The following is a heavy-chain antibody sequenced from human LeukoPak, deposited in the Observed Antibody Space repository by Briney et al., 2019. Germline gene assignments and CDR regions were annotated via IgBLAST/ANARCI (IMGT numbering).Heavy chain of an antibody. Sequence: PSETLSLTCTVSGGSISSGSYCWSWIRQPAGKELEWIGHIHTSGSTNYNPSLKSRVTISVDTSKNQFSLKLSSVTAADTAVYYCARGGLRYSNWFDPWGQGTLVTVSS. D-gene: IGHD3-9*01. V-gene: IGHV4-61*09. CDR2: IHTSGST. J-gene: IGHJ5*02. CDR3: ARGGLRYSNWFDP. CDR1: GGSISSGSYC.